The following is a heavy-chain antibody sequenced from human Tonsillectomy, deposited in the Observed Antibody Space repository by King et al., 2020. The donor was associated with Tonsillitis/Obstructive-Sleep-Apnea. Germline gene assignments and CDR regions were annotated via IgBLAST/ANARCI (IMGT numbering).Heavy chain of an antibody. CDR2: ISDSGGST. CDR1: GFTFSNYA. CDR3: AKLYGGNSGSHFDY. D-gene: IGHD4-23*01. Sequence: QLVQSGGGLVQSGGSLRLSCAASGFTFSNYAMSWVRQAPGKGLEWVSVISDSGGSTYYADSVKGRFTISRDNSKNTLYLQMNSLRAADTAVYYCAKLYGGNSGSHFDYWGQGTLVAVSS. V-gene: IGHV3-23*04. J-gene: IGHJ4*02.